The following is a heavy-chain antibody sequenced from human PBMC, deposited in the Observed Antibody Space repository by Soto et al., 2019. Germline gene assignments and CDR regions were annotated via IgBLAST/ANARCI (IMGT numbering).Heavy chain of an antibody. CDR1: GFSLSTSGMR. Sequence: GSGPTLVNPTQTLTLTCTFSGFSLSTSGMRVSWSRQPPGKALEWLARNDWDDDKFYSTSLKTSLTISKDTSKNQVVHTMTNMDPVVTATYYCSRMMGIVDLPYGMDVWGQGTTVTVSS. V-gene: IGHV2-70*04. J-gene: IGHJ6*02. D-gene: IGHD3-22*01. CDR3: SRMMGIVDLPYGMDV. CDR2: NDWDDDK.